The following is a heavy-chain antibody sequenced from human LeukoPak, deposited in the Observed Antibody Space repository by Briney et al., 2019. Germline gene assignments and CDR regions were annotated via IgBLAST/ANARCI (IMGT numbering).Heavy chain of an antibody. V-gene: IGHV3-23*01. J-gene: IGHJ6*03. CDR3: AKDWGGSRYYIDV. CDR1: GFTFSSYA. D-gene: IGHD5-18*01. CDR2: ISGSGGYT. Sequence: GGSLRLSCAASGFTFSSYALSWVRQAPGKGLEWVSAISGSGGYTYYADSVKGRFTISRDNSKNTLFLQMNTLTTEDTALYYCAKDWGGSRYYIDVWGRGTLVTVSS.